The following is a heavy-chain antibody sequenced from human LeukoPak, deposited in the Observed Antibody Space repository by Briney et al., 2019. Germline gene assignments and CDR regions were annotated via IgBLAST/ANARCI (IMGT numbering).Heavy chain of an antibody. Sequence: SETLSLTCAVYGGSFSGYYWSWIRQPPGKGLEWIGEINHSGSTNYNPSLKSRVTISVDTSKNQFSLKLSSVTAADTAVYYCARDPDAYYYDSSGLKGYLDYWGQGTLVTVSS. CDR2: INHSGST. CDR3: ARDPDAYYYDSSGLKGYLDY. V-gene: IGHV4-34*01. CDR1: GGSFSGYY. J-gene: IGHJ4*02. D-gene: IGHD3-22*01.